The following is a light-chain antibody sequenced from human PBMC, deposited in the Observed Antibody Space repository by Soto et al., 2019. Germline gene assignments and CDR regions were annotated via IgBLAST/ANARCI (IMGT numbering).Light chain of an antibody. CDR1: QTVNSN. CDR3: QQYHKWPIT. J-gene: IGKJ5*01. CDR2: RES. Sequence: EVVLTQSPDTLSVSPADRATLSCRASQTVNSNLAWYQQKPGQAPRLLIYRESTRATGVPARFSGSGSGTDFTLTISSLQSEDFAVYYCQQYHKWPITFGQGARLEVK. V-gene: IGKV3-15*01.